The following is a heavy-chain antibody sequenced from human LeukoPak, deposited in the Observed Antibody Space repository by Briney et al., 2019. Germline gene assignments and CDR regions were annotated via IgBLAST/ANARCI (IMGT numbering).Heavy chain of an antibody. CDR3: AKAHGGSYHSGID. CDR2: ISARGGTI. D-gene: IGHD1-26*01. Sequence: GGSLRLSCTGSGFTFTSYEMNWVRQVPGQGLEWLSYISARGGTIYYADSVKGRFTISRDNAESSLYLQMNSLRAEDTAVYYCAKAHGGSYHSGIDWGQGTLVIVSS. V-gene: IGHV3-48*03. J-gene: IGHJ4*02. CDR1: GFTFTSYE.